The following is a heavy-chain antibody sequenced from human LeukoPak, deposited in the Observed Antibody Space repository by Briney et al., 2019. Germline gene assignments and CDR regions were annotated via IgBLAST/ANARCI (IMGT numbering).Heavy chain of an antibody. V-gene: IGHV1-2*02. Sequence: ASVKVSCKASGYTFTGYYMHWVRQAPGQGLEWMGWINPNSGGTKYAQKFQGRVTMTSDASISTAYMELSSLRSDGTAVYYCASRPDQHLLYYFDYWGQRALVTVSS. J-gene: IGHJ4*02. CDR2: INPNSGGT. CDR1: GYTFTGYY. CDR3: ASRPDQHLLYYFDY. D-gene: IGHD2-15*01.